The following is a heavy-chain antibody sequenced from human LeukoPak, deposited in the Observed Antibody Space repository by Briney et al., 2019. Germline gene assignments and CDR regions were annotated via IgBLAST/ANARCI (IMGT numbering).Heavy chain of an antibody. CDR1: GFAFGIYS. V-gene: IGHV3-48*04. Sequence: PGGSLRLSCAASGFAFGIYSISWVRQAPGKGLEWVSYISSSSGSISYADSVQGRFTISRDNAKNSLYLQMNSLRAEDAAVYYCVRGLYGSGSYYFDYWGQGALVTVSS. CDR2: ISSSSGSI. D-gene: IGHD3-10*01. J-gene: IGHJ4*02. CDR3: VRGLYGSGSYYFDY.